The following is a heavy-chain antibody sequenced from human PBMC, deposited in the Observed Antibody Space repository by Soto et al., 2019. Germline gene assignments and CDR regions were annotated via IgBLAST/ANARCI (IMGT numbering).Heavy chain of an antibody. J-gene: IGHJ5*02. D-gene: IGHD4-4*01. V-gene: IGHV3-33*01. CDR3: ARESGALTVSRCNWFDP. CDR2: IWYDGSNK. CDR1: GFTFSSYG. Sequence: QVQLVESGGGVVQPGRSLRLSCAASGFTFSSYGMHWVRQAPGKGLDWVAVIWYDGSNKYYADSVKGRFTISRDNSKNTLYLQMNSLRAEDTAVYYCARESGALTVSRCNWFDPWGQGTLVTVSS.